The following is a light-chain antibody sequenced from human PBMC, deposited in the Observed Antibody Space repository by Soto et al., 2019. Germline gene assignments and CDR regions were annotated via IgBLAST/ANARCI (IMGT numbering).Light chain of an antibody. Sequence: ETGLTQSPGTLSLSPGERATLSCMAIQSVSSSYLAWYQQKPGQAPRLLIYGASSRATGIPDRFSGSGSGTDFTLTISRLEPEDFAVYYCQQYGSSLGVTFGGGTKVDIK. CDR1: QSVSSSY. J-gene: IGKJ4*01. CDR3: QQYGSSLGVT. V-gene: IGKV3-20*01. CDR2: GAS.